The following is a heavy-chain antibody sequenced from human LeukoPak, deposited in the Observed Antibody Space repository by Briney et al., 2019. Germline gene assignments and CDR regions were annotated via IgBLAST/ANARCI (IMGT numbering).Heavy chain of an antibody. Sequence: SETLSLTCTVSGGTISCYYWSWIRQPPGKGLEWIGRIYNSGSTNYNTNYNPSLTSRVTMSVDTSKNQFSLKLNSVSAADTAVYFCARAIWYGSGTTAFDYWGQGTLVTVSP. CDR3: ARAIWYGSGTTAFDY. V-gene: IGHV4-4*07. D-gene: IGHD3-10*01. CDR1: GGTISCYY. CDR2: IYNSGST. J-gene: IGHJ4*02.